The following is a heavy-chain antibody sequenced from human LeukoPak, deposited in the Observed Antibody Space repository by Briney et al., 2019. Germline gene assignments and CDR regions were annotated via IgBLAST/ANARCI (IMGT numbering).Heavy chain of an antibody. D-gene: IGHD2-8*02. J-gene: IGHJ4*02. CDR3: ATYRQVLLPFES. V-gene: IGHV3-23*01. CDR1: GFTLSNYW. CDR2: IFPSGGEI. Sequence: GGSLRLSCAASGFTLSNYWIHWVRHAPGKGLEWVSSIFPSGGEIHYADSVRGRFTISRDNSKSTLSLQMNSLRAEDTAIYYCATYRQVLLPFESWGQGTLVTVSS.